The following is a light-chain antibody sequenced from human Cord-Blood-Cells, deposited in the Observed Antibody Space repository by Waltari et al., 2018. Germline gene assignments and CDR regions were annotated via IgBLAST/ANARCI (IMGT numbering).Light chain of an antibody. CDR2: EGS. CDR1: SSDVGSYNL. Sequence: SALTPPASVSGSPGPSITLSCTGTSSDVGSYNLFSWYQQHPGKAPKLMIYEGSKRPSGVSNRFSGSKSGNTASLTISGLQAEDEADYYCCSYAGSSTFRVFGGGTKLTVL. J-gene: IGLJ2*01. V-gene: IGLV2-23*03. CDR3: CSYAGSSTFRV.